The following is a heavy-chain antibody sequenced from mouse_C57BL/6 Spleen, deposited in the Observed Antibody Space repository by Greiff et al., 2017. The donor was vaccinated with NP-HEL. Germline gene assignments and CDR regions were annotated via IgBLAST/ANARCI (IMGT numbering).Heavy chain of an antibody. J-gene: IGHJ4*01. D-gene: IGHD2-1*01. V-gene: IGHV1-69*01. CDR2: IDPSDSYT. Sequence: QVQLQQPGAELVMPGASVKLSCKASGYTFTSYWMHWVKQRPGQGLEWIGEIDPSDSYTNYNQKFKGKSTLTVDKSSSTAYMQLSRLTSEDSAVYYCARWGVIGYAMDYWGQGTSVTVSS. CDR1: GYTFTSYW. CDR3: ARWGVIGYAMDY.